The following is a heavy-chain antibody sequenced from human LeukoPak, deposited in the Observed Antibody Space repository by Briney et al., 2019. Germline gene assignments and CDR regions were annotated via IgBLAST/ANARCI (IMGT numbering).Heavy chain of an antibody. Sequence: PSQTLSLTCIVSGGSISSSSYYWGWIRQPPGKGLEWIGSIYYSGSTYYNPSLKNPVTISVDTSKNQCSQKLSTVTAADTAVYYCARRVNGDAFDIWGQGTMVTVSS. CDR3: ARRVNGDAFDI. V-gene: IGHV4-39*01. CDR1: GGSISSSSYY. CDR2: IYYSGST. D-gene: IGHD4-23*01. J-gene: IGHJ3*02.